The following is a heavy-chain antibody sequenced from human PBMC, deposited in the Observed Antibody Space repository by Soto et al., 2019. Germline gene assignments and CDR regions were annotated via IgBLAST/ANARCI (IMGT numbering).Heavy chain of an antibody. CDR2: ISTYNGNT. CDR3: TRPLYAAAGYNWFDP. V-gene: IGHV1-18*01. J-gene: IGHJ5*02. D-gene: IGHD6-13*01. CDR1: GYTFASYG. Sequence: ASVKVSCKASGYTFASYGITWVRQAPGQGLEWMGWISTYNGNTNYARKLQGRVTMTTYTSTSTAYMELSSLRSEDTAVYYCTRPLYAAAGYNWFDPWGQGTLVTVSS.